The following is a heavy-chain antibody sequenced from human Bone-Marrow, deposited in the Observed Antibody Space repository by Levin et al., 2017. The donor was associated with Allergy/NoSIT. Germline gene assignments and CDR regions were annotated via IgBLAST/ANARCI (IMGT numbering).Heavy chain of an antibody. CDR1: GGSISSSNW. CDR3: ARGQDPFEAILGWGINWFDP. D-gene: IGHD3-3*01. CDR2: IYHSGST. J-gene: IGHJ5*02. Sequence: SETLSLTCAVSGGSISSSNWWSWVRQPPGKGLGWIGEIYHSGSTNYNQSLKSRVTISVDKSKNQLSLKLSCVTAADTAVYYCARGQDPFEAILGWGINWFDPWGQGTLVTVSS. V-gene: IGHV4-4*02.